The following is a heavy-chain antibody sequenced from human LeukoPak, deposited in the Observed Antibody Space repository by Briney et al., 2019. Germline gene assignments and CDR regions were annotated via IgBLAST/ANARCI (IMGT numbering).Heavy chain of an antibody. V-gene: IGHV4-4*09. CDR2: IYTSGST. J-gene: IGHJ4*02. CDR3: ARCWRNDYGFDY. D-gene: IGHD4-17*01. Sequence: SETLSLTCTVSGGSISSYYWSWIRQPPGKGLEWIGYIYTSGSTNYNPSLKSRVTISVDTSKNQFSLMLSSVTAADTAVYYCARCWRNDYGFDYWGQGTLVTVSS. CDR1: GGSISSYY.